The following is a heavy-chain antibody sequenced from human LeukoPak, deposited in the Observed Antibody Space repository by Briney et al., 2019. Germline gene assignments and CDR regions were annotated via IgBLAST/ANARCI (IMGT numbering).Heavy chain of an antibody. CDR2: INHSGST. V-gene: IGHV4-34*01. Sequence: SETLSLTCTVSGGSINNYYWSWIRQPPGKGLEWIGEINHSGSTNYNPSLKSRVTISVDTSKNQFSLKLSSVTAADTAVYYCARLGWYSSSWYHSGSNYYYYMDVWGKGTTVTISS. CDR1: GGSINNYY. CDR3: ARLGWYSSSWYHSGSNYYYYMDV. D-gene: IGHD6-13*01. J-gene: IGHJ6*03.